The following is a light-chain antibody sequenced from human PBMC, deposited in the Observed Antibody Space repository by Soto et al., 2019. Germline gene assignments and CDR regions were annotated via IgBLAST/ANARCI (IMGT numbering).Light chain of an antibody. CDR1: SSNIGAGYD. J-gene: IGLJ3*02. CDR2: GNS. Sequence: QSVLPQPPSVSGAPGQRVTISCTGSSSNIGAGYDVHWYQQLPGTAPKLLIYGNSNRPSGVPDRFSGSKSGTSASLAITGLQAEDEADYYCQSYDSSRSAGVFGGGTKLTVL. V-gene: IGLV1-40*01. CDR3: QSYDSSRSAGV.